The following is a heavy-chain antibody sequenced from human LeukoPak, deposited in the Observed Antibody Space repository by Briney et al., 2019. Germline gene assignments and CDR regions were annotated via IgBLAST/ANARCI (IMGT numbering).Heavy chain of an antibody. D-gene: IGHD1-26*01. V-gene: IGHV4-59*01. CDR1: GGYISSYY. CDR3: AKGLLWELLDAFDI. J-gene: IGHJ3*02. CDR2: VYYTVST. Sequence: SETLSLTCTVSGGYISSYYWSWTRQPPGEGLEWIGYVYYTVSTNYNPSLKSRVSISVDTSKNQFSLKLSSVTAADTAVYYCAKGLLWELLDAFDIWGQGTMVTVSS.